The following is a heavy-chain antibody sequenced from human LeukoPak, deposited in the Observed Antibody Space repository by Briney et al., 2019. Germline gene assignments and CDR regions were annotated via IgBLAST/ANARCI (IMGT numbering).Heavy chain of an antibody. V-gene: IGHV1-18*01. CDR1: GFSFPTYG. D-gene: IGHD3-9*01. J-gene: IGHJ4*02. CDR3: TSGILTAYYNVFDS. Sequence: PVASVEVSCKASGFSFPTYGISWVRQAPGQGLEWMGWISSHNGNTNYAQKFQGRVTMTADTSTNTAYMELTTLRSDDTAVYYCTSGILTAYYNVFDSWGQGTLVTVSS. CDR2: ISSHNGNT.